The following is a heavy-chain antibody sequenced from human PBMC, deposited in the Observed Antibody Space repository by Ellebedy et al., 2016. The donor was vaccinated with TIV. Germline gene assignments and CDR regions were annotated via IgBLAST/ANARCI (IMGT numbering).Heavy chain of an antibody. J-gene: IGHJ4*02. V-gene: IGHV4-59*01. CDR3: ARDGGAVSFDY. Sequence: SETLSLTCTISGGSISTFYWNWIRQSPGKGLEWIGSISFSGSTKYNPSLKSRVAMSVDTSKNQFSLKLNSVTPADTAVYYCARDGGAVSFDYWGQGILATVSS. D-gene: IGHD3-16*01. CDR2: ISFSGST. CDR1: GGSISTFY.